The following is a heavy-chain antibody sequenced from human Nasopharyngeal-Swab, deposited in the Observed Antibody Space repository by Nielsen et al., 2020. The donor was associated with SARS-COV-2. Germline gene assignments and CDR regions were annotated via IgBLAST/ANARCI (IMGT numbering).Heavy chain of an antibody. Sequence: WIRQPPGKGLEWIGYIYYSGSTNYNPSLKSRVTISVDMSKNQFSLKLSSVTAADTAVYYCATAANYDILTGYYSYYYYMDVWGKGTTVTVSS. CDR3: ATAANYDILTGYYSYYYYMDV. V-gene: IGHV4-59*01. CDR2: IYYSGST. J-gene: IGHJ6*03. D-gene: IGHD3-9*01.